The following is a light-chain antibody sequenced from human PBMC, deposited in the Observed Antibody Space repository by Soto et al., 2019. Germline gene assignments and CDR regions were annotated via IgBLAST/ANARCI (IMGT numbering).Light chain of an antibody. Sequence: DIQMTQSPFSLSASIGDRVTITCRASQSISSHLNWYQQKPGKTPELLIYGASILQSGVPSRFSGSGSGTDFTLTISTLQSVDFATYYCQHSYGAPYTFGQGTKLEIK. V-gene: IGKV1-39*01. CDR1: QSISSH. J-gene: IGKJ2*01. CDR2: GAS. CDR3: QHSYGAPYT.